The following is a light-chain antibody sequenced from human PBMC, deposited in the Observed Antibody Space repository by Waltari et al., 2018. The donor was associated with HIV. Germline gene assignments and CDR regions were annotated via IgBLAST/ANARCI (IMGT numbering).Light chain of an antibody. CDR2: GAS. Sequence: EIVMTQSPATLSVSPGERATLSCRASQSVSSNLAWYQQRPGQAPRLLIYGASTRATGMPARFSGSGSGTEFTLTISSLQSEDFAVYYCQQYNNWPPSTFGGGTKVEIK. CDR1: QSVSSN. CDR3: QQYNNWPPST. V-gene: IGKV3D-15*01. J-gene: IGKJ4*01.